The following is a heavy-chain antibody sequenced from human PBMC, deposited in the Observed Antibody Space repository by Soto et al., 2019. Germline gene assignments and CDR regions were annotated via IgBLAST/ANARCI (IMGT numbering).Heavy chain of an antibody. Sequence: PGGSLRLSCAASGFTFSNAWMNWVRQAPGKGLEWVGRIKSKTDGGTTDYAAPVKGRFTISRDDSKNTLYLQMNSLKTEDTAVYYCTGYSSGWYWWARFDYWGQGTLVTVSS. V-gene: IGHV3-15*07. D-gene: IGHD6-19*01. CDR3: TGYSSGWYWWARFDY. CDR2: IKSKTDGGTT. CDR1: GFTFSNAW. J-gene: IGHJ4*02.